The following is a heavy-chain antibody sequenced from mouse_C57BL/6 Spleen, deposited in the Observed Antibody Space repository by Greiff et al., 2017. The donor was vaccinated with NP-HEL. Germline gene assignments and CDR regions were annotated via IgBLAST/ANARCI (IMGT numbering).Heavy chain of an antibody. CDR3: AREGGYYAMDD. CDR1: GYTFPSYW. CDR2: ISTGSGST. J-gene: IGHJ4*01. Sequence: VQLQQPGAELVKPGASVQMSCKASGYTFPSYWITWVKQRPGHGLEWIGAISTGSGSTNYNEKFKSKDKVTVDTSSSKADMQLSSLTSEDSAVYYCAREGGYYAMDDWGQGTSVTVSS. V-gene: IGHV1-55*01.